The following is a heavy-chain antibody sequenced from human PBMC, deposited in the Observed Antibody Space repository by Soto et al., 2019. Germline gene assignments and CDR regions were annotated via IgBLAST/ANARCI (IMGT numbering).Heavy chain of an antibody. CDR3: ARVRSYSYGQGYGMDV. CDR1: GFTFSTYS. Sequence: EVQLVESGGGLVKPGGSLRLSCAASGFTFSTYSMNWVRQAPEKGLEWVSSISSSSGYIYYADSVKGRFTISRDDAKNSLSLQMNSLRAEDTAVYYCARVRSYSYGQGYGMDVWGQGTTVTVSS. CDR2: ISSSSGYI. D-gene: IGHD5-18*01. J-gene: IGHJ6*02. V-gene: IGHV3-21*01.